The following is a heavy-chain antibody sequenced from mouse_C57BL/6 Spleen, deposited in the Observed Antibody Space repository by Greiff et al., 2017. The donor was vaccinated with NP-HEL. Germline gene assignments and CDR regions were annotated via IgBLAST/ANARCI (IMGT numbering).Heavy chain of an antibody. CDR1: GYTFTDYN. CDR3: ARGRQYYCSRSRMYY. J-gene: IGHJ4*01. D-gene: IGHD1-1*01. CDR2: INTNNGGT. Sequence: EVQLQQSGPELVKPGASVKIPCKASGYTFTDYNMDWVKQSHGKSLEWIGDINTNNGGTIYNQKFKGKAKLTVDKSSSTAYMALRRRTSEDTAVYYCARGRQYYCSRSRMYYWGQATSVTVSS. V-gene: IGHV1-18*01.